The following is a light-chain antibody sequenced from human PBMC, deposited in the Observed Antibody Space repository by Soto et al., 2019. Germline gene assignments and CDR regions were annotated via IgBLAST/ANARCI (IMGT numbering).Light chain of an antibody. CDR3: SSYTSIIS. CDR2: DVN. Sequence: QSVLTQPASVSGSPGQSITISCTGTSSDVGGYNYVSWYQQHPGKAPKLMIYDVNTRPSGVSNRFSGSKSGNTASLTISGLQAEDEADYYCSSYTSIISFGGGTKLTVL. CDR1: SSDVGGYNY. J-gene: IGLJ2*01. V-gene: IGLV2-14*01.